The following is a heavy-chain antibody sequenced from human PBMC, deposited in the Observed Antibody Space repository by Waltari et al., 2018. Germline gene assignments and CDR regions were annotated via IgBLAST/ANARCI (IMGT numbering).Heavy chain of an antibody. CDR2: ISGSGGST. CDR3: ASLIRSIAAAGVDY. Sequence: EVQLLESGGGLVQPGGSLRLSCAASGFTFSSYAMSWVRQAPGKGLEWVSAISGSGGSTYYADSVKGRFTISRDNAKNSLYLQMNSLRAEDTAVYYCASLIRSIAAAGVDYWGQGTLVTVSS. D-gene: IGHD6-13*01. J-gene: IGHJ4*02. CDR1: GFTFSSYA. V-gene: IGHV3-23*01.